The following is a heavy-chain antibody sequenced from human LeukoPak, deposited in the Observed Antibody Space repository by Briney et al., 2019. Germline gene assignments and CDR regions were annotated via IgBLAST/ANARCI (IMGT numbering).Heavy chain of an antibody. J-gene: IGHJ3*02. V-gene: IGHV1-69*13. CDR1: GGTFSSYA. CDR3: ARELAGFDAFDI. Sequence: VASVKVSCTASGGTFSSYAISWVRQAPGQGLEWMGGIIPIFGTANYAQKFQGRVTITADESTSTAYMELSSLRSEDTAVYYCARELAGFDAFDIWGQGTMVTVSS. D-gene: IGHD2-15*01. CDR2: IIPIFGTA.